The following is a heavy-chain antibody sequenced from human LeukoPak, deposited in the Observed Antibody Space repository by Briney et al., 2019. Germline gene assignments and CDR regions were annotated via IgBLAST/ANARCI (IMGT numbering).Heavy chain of an antibody. CDR2: IRYDGSNK. CDR3: AKDLEDIVATSSSFDY. Sequence: GGSLRLSCTASGFSFDNYAMSWVRQAPGKGLEWVAFIRYDGSNKYYADSVKGRFTISRDNSKNTLYLQMNSLRAEDTAVYYCAKDLEDIVATSSSFDYWGQGTLVTVSS. D-gene: IGHD5-12*01. CDR1: GFSFDNYA. J-gene: IGHJ4*02. V-gene: IGHV3-30*02.